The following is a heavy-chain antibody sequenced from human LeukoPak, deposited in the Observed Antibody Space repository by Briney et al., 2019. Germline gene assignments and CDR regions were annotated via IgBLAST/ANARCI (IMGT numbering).Heavy chain of an antibody. Sequence: SETLPLTCTVSGDSISTSSYYWGWIRQPPGKGLEWLGSIYYSGSTYYNPSLKSRVTISVDTSKNQFSLNLYSVTAADTAVFYCARSYYYDYRQIDYWGQGTLVTVSS. D-gene: IGHD3-22*01. J-gene: IGHJ4*02. CDR1: GDSISTSSYY. CDR2: IYYSGST. V-gene: IGHV4-39*01. CDR3: ARSYYYDYRQIDY.